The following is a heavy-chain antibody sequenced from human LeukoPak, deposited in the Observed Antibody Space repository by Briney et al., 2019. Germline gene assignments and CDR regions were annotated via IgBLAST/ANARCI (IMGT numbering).Heavy chain of an antibody. CDR2: MNANSGGT. CDR3: ARENSDWAFDY. J-gene: IGHJ4*02. CDR1: GYTFTDYY. V-gene: IGHV1-2*02. D-gene: IGHD6-19*01. Sequence: GASVTVSCKASGYTFTDYYIRWVRQAPGQGLEWMGWMNANSGGTKYAQKFQGRVTMTRDTSISTAYMELSRLGSDDTAVYYCARENSDWAFDYWGQETLVSVSS.